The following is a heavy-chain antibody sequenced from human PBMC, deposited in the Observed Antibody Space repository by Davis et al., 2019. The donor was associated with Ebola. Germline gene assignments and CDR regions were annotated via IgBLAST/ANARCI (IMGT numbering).Heavy chain of an antibody. CDR1: GSTFSTIA. CDR2: ISGSVGRT. Sequence: PGGSLRPSFPPSGSTFSTIAMSWVRQVPGKGLEWVSAISGSVGRTYYADSVKGRFTITRDKSKNTLYLQMNSLRAEDTAIYYCAKDKNYDFWSGYPHDAFDIWGQGTMVTVSS. V-gene: IGHV3-23*01. D-gene: IGHD3-3*01. CDR3: AKDKNYDFWSGYPHDAFDI. J-gene: IGHJ3*02.